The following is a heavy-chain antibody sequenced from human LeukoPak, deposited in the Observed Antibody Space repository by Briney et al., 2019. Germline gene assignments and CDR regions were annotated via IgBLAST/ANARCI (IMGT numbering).Heavy chain of an antibody. CDR1: GGSISSGDYY. CDR2: IYYGGST. D-gene: IGHD3-9*01. J-gene: IGHJ4*02. V-gene: IGHV4-30-4*08. CDR3: ARVGSDDILTGIDY. Sequence: SQTLSLTCTVSGGSISSGDYYWSWIRQPPGKGLEWIGYIYYGGSTYYNPSLKSRVTISVDTSKNQFSLKLSSVTAADTAVYYCARVGSDDILTGIDYWGQGTLVTVSS.